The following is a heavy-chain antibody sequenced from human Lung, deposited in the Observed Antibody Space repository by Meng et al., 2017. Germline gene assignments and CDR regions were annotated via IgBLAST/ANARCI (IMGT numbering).Heavy chain of an antibody. V-gene: IGHV4-38-2*01. CDR2: IYQSGST. Sequence: GSLRLSCAVSGYSISSGYNWGWIRQSPGKGLECIGSIYQSGSTYYNPSLKSRVTISADTSKNQFSLKLSSVTAADTAVYYCARGAVVTLIFYHAMDVWGQGTTVTVSS. J-gene: IGHJ6*02. CDR1: GYSISSGYN. D-gene: IGHD2-21*02. CDR3: ARGAVVTLIFYHAMDV.